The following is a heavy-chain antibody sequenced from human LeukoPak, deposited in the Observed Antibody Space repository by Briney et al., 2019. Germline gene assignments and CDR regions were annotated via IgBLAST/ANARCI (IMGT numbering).Heavy chain of an antibody. CDR1: GGSISSSRYY. V-gene: IGHV4-39*01. D-gene: IGHD4-23*01. CDR3: ARRTVTVEGDSFDY. J-gene: IGHJ4*02. CDR2: IYYSGST. Sequence: SETLSLTCTVSGGSISSSRYYWGWIRQPPGKGLEWIGSIYYSGSTYYNPSLKSRVTISVDTSKNQFSLKLSSVTAADTAVYYCARRTVTVEGDSFDYWGQGTLVTVSS.